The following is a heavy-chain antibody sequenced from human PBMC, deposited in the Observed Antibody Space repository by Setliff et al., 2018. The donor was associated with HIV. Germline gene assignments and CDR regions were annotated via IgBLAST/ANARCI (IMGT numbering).Heavy chain of an antibody. V-gene: IGHV1-18*01. CDR2: ISAYNGNT. CDR1: GYTFTSYG. Sequence: ASVKVSCKASGYTFTSYGISWVRQAPGQGLEWMGWISAYNGNTNYAQKLQCRVTMTTDTATSTAYMELRSLRSVDTAVYYGARNTYYYDSSGSGGYYFDYWGQGTLVTVSS. CDR3: ARNTYYYDSSGSGGYYFDY. J-gene: IGHJ4*02. D-gene: IGHD3-22*01.